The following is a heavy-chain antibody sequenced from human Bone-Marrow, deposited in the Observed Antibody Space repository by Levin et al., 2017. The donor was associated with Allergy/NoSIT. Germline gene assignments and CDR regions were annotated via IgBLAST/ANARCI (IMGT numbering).Heavy chain of an antibody. V-gene: IGHV4-59*01. Sequence: PSETLSLTCTVSGGSISSYYWSWIRQPPGKGLEWIGYIYYSGSTNYNPSLKSRVTISVDTSKNQFSLKLSSVTAADTAVYYCARDGFSPAFDIWGQGTMVTVSS. CDR2: IYYSGST. D-gene: IGHD5-12*01. J-gene: IGHJ3*02. CDR1: GGSISSYY. CDR3: ARDGFSPAFDI.